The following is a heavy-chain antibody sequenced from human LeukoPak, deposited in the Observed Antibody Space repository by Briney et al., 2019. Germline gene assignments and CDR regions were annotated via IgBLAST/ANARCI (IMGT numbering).Heavy chain of an antibody. CDR1: GGSISSSSYY. Sequence: SETLSLTCTVSGGSISSSSYYWGWIRQPPGKGLEWIGSIYYSGSTYYNPSLKSRVTISVDTSKNQFSLKLSSVTAADTAVYYCASLRIAAEIDDWGQGTLVTVSS. V-gene: IGHV4-39*01. CDR3: ASLRIAAEIDD. J-gene: IGHJ4*02. D-gene: IGHD6-13*01. CDR2: IYYSGST.